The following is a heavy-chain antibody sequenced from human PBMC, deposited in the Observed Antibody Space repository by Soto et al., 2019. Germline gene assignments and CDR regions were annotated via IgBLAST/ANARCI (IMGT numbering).Heavy chain of an antibody. CDR3: AREPNWNDVWAFDI. V-gene: IGHV3-7*01. D-gene: IGHD1-1*01. Sequence: ESGGGLVQPGGSLRRSCAASGFTFSSYWMSWVLQAPGKGLEWVANIKQDGSEKYYVDSVKGRFTISRDNAKNSLYLQMNSRRAEDTAVYYCAREPNWNDVWAFDIWGQGTMVTVSS. J-gene: IGHJ3*02. CDR1: GFTFSSYW. CDR2: IKQDGSEK.